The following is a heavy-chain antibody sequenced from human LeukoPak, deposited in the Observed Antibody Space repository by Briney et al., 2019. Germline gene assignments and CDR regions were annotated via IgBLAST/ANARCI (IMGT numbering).Heavy chain of an antibody. D-gene: IGHD3-16*02. V-gene: IGHV3-7*01. J-gene: IGHJ3*02. CDR1: GFAFSSYW. Sequence: GGSLRLSCAASGFAFSSYWMSWVRQAPGKGLEWVANIKQDGSEKYYVDSVKGRFTISRDNAKNSLYLQMNSLRAEDTAVYYCAREIIITFGGVIVFDAFDIWGQGTMVTVSS. CDR3: AREIIITFGGVIVFDAFDI. CDR2: IKQDGSEK.